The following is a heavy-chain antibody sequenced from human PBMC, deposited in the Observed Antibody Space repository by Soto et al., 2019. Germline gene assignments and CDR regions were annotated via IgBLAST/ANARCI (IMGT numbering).Heavy chain of an antibody. CDR2: ISSSSSYI. J-gene: IGHJ4*02. CDR3: ARDPGYDILTGYPLGGVC. Sequence: EVQLVESGGGLVKPGGSLRLSCAASGFTFSSYSMNWVRQAPGKGLEWVSSISSSSSYIYYADSVKGRFTISRDNAKNSLYLQMNSLRAEDTTVYYCARDPGYDILTGYPLGGVCCGQGTLVTVSS. CDR1: GFTFSSYS. D-gene: IGHD3-9*01. V-gene: IGHV3-21*01.